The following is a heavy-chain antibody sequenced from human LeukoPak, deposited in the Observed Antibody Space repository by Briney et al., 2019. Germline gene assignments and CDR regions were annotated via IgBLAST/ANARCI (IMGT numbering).Heavy chain of an antibody. Sequence: PGGSLRLSCAASGFTFSSYWMSWVRQAPGKGLEWVANIKQDGSEKYYVDSVKGRFTISRDNAKNSLYLQMNSLRAEDTAVYYCARDEDDSDYAPWDYWGQGTLVTVSS. CDR1: GFTFSSYW. CDR2: IKQDGSEK. J-gene: IGHJ4*02. CDR3: ARDEDDSDYAPWDY. V-gene: IGHV3-7*03. D-gene: IGHD4-11*01.